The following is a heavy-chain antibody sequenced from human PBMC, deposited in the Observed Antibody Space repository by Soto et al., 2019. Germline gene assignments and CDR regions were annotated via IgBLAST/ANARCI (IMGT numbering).Heavy chain of an antibody. J-gene: IGHJ4*01. CDR3: ASVRHGSTGYVY. V-gene: IGHV3-15*07. CDR1: DFTFTSAW. Sequence: EVQLVESGGGLVKPGGSLRLSCAASDFTFTSAWMTWVRQAPGKGLEWVGRVKSKSDGGTSDFAAPVKRRFTISRDDSKSTVYLQMSGLTTHDTTLYDSASVRHGSTGYVYRGQGTLVTVSS. D-gene: IGHD5-12*01. CDR2: VKSKSDGGTS.